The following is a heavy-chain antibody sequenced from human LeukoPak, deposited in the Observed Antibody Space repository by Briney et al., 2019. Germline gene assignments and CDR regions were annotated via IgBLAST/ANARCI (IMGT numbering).Heavy chain of an antibody. V-gene: IGHV4-59*01. CDR3: ARDLGLWLAGGNWFDP. J-gene: IGHJ5*02. D-gene: IGHD6-19*01. CDR1: GGSISSYY. Sequence: SETLSLTCTVSGGSISSYYWSWIRQPPGKGLEWIGYIYYSGSTNYNPSLKSRVTISVDTSKNQSSLKLSSVTAADTAVYYCARDLGLWLAGGNWFDPWGQGTLVTVSS. CDR2: IYYSGST.